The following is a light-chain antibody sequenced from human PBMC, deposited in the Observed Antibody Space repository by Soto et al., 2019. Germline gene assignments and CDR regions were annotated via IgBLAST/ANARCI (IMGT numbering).Light chain of an antibody. CDR1: QSVSIH. CDR3: QQYSNWPPIT. J-gene: IGKJ5*01. CDR2: DTS. Sequence: ETVMTQSPGTLSVSLGERATLSCRASQSVSIHLAWYQQKPGQAPRLLIYDTSTGATGIPARFSGSGSGTEFTLTISSLQSEDFAVYYCQQYSNWPPITFGQGTRL. V-gene: IGKV3-15*01.